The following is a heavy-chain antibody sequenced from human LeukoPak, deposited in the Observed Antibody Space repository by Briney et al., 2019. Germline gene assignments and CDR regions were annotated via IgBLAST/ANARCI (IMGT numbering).Heavy chain of an antibody. J-gene: IGHJ5*02. Sequence: GASVKVSCTASGYTFTGYYMHWVRQAPGQGLEWMGWINPNSGGTNYAQTFQGRVTMTRDTSISTAYMELSRLRSDDTAVYYCARTYCSSTSCYVGSPNWFDPWGQGTLVTVSS. CDR3: ARTYCSSTSCYVGSPNWFDP. CDR2: INPNSGGT. V-gene: IGHV1-2*02. D-gene: IGHD2-2*01. CDR1: GYTFTGYY.